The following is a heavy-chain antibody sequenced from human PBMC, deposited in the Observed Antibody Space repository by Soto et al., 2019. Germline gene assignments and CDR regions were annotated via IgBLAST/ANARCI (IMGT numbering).Heavy chain of an antibody. D-gene: IGHD2-21*02. V-gene: IGHV3-64*01. Sequence: EVQLVESGGGLVQPGGSLRLSCAASGFTFSSYAMHWVRQAPGKGLEYVSAITSNGGSTYYANSVKGRFTISRDNSKNTLSLQMGSLRVEDMAVYYCARADSGGDYHYWGQGTLVTVSS. CDR3: ARADSGGDYHY. CDR1: GFTFSSYA. CDR2: ITSNGGST. J-gene: IGHJ4*02.